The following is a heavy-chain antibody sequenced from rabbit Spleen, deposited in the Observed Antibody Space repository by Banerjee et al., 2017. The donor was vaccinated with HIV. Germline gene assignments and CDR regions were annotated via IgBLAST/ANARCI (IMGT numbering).Heavy chain of an antibody. J-gene: IGHJ6*01. D-gene: IGHD1-1*01. CDR1: GGSFSGSSY. Sequence: QSLEESGGDLVKPGAALMLTCKASGGSFSGSSYMCWVRQAPGKGLEWIACIEAGSGGFTNCASWAKGRFTISKPSSTTVNLQMPSVTAADTASYFCARDTSSDFSSYGMDLWGPGTLVTVS. V-gene: IGHV1S40*01. CDR3: ARDTSSDFSSYGMDL. CDR2: IEAGSGGFT.